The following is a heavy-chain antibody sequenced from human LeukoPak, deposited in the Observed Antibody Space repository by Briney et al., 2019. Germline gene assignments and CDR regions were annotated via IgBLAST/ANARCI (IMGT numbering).Heavy chain of an antibody. CDR2: IYYSGST. D-gene: IGHD3-10*01. V-gene: IGHV4-59*01. CDR3: ARGGGRKLDS. Sequence: SETLSLTCTVSGGSISSYYWSWIRQPPGKGLEWIGYIYYSGSTTYNPSLSTRLTISVDTSKNQFSLKLTSVTAADTAVYYCARGGGRKLDSWGQGTLVTVSS. J-gene: IGHJ4*02. CDR1: GGSISSYY.